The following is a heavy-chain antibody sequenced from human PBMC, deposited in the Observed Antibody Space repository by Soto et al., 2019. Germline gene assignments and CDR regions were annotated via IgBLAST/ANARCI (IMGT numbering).Heavy chain of an antibody. V-gene: IGHV4-59*01. D-gene: IGHD3-10*01. CDR3: ERVVVTMVRGVIRYYYYYGMEV. CDR1: GGSISSYY. Sequence: SETLSLTCTVSGGSISSYYWSWIRQPPGKGLEWIGYIYYRGSTNYNPSLKSQVTISVDTSKNQFSLKLSSVTAADTAVYYWERVVVTMVRGVIRYYYYYGMEVWGQGTTVNV. J-gene: IGHJ6*02. CDR2: IYYRGST.